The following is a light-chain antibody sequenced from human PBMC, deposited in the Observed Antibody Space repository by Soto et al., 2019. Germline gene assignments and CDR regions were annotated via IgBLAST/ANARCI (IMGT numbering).Light chain of an antibody. Sequence: QSVLTQPASVSGSPLQSIGISCTGTSSDVGGYNSVSWYQQHPGKAPKLMIYNVSNRPSGVSDRFSGSKSGNTASLTISGLQAEDEADYYCSSYTSSNTYVFGTGTKVTVL. CDR1: SSDVGGYNS. CDR3: SSYTSSNTYV. J-gene: IGLJ1*01. V-gene: IGLV2-14*03. CDR2: NVS.